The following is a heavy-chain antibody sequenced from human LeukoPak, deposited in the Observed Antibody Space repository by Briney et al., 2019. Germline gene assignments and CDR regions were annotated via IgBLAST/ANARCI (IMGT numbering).Heavy chain of an antibody. CDR1: GFPLSSYS. CDR3: ARVKGTYFDY. V-gene: IGHV3-48*01. J-gene: IGHJ4*02. Sequence: GGSLILSCTVSGFPLSSYSMNWFRQAPGKGLEWVAYISASGANIYYVDSVMGRFTVSRDNPQSSLFLQMNSPRAEDTAVYYCARVKGTYFDYWGQGALVTVSS. CDR2: ISASGANI. D-gene: IGHD1-1*01.